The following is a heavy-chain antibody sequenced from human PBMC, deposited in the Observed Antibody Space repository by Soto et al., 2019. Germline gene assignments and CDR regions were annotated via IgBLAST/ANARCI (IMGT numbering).Heavy chain of an antibody. CDR1: GFTFSSYA. D-gene: IGHD3-22*01. CDR3: AKEGYHYYDSSGYKYYFDY. V-gene: IGHV3-23*01. J-gene: IGHJ4*02. CDR2: ISGSGGST. Sequence: GGSLRLSCAASGFTFSSYAMSWVRQAPGKGLEWVSAISGSGGSTYYADSVKGRFTISRDNSKNTLYLQMNSLRAEDTAVYYCAKEGYHYYDSSGYKYYFDYWGQGTLVTVSS.